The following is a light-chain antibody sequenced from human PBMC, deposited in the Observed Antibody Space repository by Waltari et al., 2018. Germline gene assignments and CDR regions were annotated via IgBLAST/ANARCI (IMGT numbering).Light chain of an antibody. J-gene: IGKJ2*01. CDR1: QGISSW. CDR3: QESYSSPRGA. Sequence: DIQMTQSPSSVSASVGDRVTITCRASQGISSWLAWYQQKPGRAPNLLIYAASSLQSGVPARFSGSGSGTEFTLTISSLQPDDFATYYCQESYSSPRGAFGQGTKLEIK. CDR2: AAS. V-gene: IGKV1-12*01.